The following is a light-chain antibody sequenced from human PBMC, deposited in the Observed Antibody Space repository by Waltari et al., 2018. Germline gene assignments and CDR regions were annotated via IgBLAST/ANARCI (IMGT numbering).Light chain of an antibody. Sequence: QSALTQPASVSGSPGQSITISCTGTSSDVGDYNYVSWYQQHPGRAPKLIIYNVSNRPSVISNRLSGSKSGNTASLTISGLQAEDEADYYCSSHISSTTLVFGGGTKLTVV. CDR1: SSDVGDYNY. V-gene: IGLV2-14*01. CDR3: SSHISSTTLV. J-gene: IGLJ3*02. CDR2: NVS.